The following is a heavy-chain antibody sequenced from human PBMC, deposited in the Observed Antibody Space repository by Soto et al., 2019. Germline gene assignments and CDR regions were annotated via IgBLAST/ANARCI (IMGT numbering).Heavy chain of an antibody. CDR2: IYPDDADH. D-gene: IGHD1-1*01. Sequence: PGESLKTYCRGPGYTFSSYWIAWVRQRPGKGLEWLGIIYPDDADHRDSPSFKRQVTSSADKSINTAYLQWSSLKASDTATYYCARQGSTAGMYFYGMDVWGQGTTVTVSS. CDR3: ARQGSTAGMYFYGMDV. CDR1: GYTFSSYW. J-gene: IGHJ6*02. V-gene: IGHV5-51*01.